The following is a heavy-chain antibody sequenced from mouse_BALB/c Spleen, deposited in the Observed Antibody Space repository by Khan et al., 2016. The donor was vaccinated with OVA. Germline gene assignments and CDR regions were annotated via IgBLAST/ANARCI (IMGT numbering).Heavy chain of an antibody. CDR2: INPSNGYT. CDR1: GYTFTSYT. V-gene: IGHV1-4*01. J-gene: IGHJ3*01. Sequence: VKLQQSGAERVRPGASVKMSCKASGYTFTSYTIHWIKERPGQGLEWIGYINPSNGYTNYNQKFKDKATLTTDKSSTTAYLQLSSLTSDDSAVFYCVRDGAYQWYGGRCAYWGQGTLVTVSA. D-gene: IGHD1-3*01. CDR3: VRDGAYQWYGGRCAY.